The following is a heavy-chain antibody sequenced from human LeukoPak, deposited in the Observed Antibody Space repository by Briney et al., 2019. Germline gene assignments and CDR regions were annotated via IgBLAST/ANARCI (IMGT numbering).Heavy chain of an antibody. J-gene: IGHJ4*02. CDR1: GFTFSSYG. CDR3: ARESPRGYCSSCSGAY. D-gene: IGHD2-2*01. CDR2: ISYDGSNE. Sequence: GGSLRLSCAASGFTFSSYGMHWVRQAPGKGLEWVAVISYDGSNEYYADSVKGRFTISRDNSKNTLYLQMNSLRPEDTAVYYCARESPRGYCSSCSGAYWGQGTLVTVSS. V-gene: IGHV3-30*19.